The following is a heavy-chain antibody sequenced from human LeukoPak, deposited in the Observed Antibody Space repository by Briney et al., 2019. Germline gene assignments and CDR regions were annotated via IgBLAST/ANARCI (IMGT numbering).Heavy chain of an antibody. CDR1: GGSISSYY. D-gene: IGHD2-2*01. J-gene: IGHJ4*02. Sequence: SETLSLTCTVSGGSISSYYWSWLRQPPEKGLEGLGYIYYSGSTNYNPSLKSRVTISVDTSKNQFSLKLSSVTAADTAVYYCARVKPDILVPDYWGQGTLVTVSS. CDR2: IYYSGST. V-gene: IGHV4-59*01. CDR3: ARVKPDILVPDY.